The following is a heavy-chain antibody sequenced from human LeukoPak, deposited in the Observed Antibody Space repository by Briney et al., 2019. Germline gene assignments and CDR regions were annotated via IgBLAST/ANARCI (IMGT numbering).Heavy chain of an antibody. CDR1: GGSFSGYY. CDR3: AIVRDSSGYYYDWFEA. CDR2: INHSGST. Sequence: SETLSLTCAVYGGSFSGYYWSWIRQPPGKGLEWIGEINHSGSTNYNPSLKSRVTISVDTSKNQFSLKLSSVTAADTAVYYCAIVRDSSGYYYDWFEAWGQGTLVTVCS. V-gene: IGHV4-34*01. D-gene: IGHD3-22*01. J-gene: IGHJ5*02.